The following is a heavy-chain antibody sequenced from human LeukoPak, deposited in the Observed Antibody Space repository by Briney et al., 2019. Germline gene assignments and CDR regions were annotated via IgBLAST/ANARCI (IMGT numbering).Heavy chain of an antibody. Sequence: ASVKVSCKASGYTFTGYYMHWVRQAPGQGLEWMGWINPNSGGTNYAQKFQGRVTMTRDTSISTAYMELSSLGSEDTAVYYCARGQSSSWYSSLLGYWGQGTLVTVSS. J-gene: IGHJ4*02. CDR1: GYTFTGYY. V-gene: IGHV1-2*02. D-gene: IGHD6-13*01. CDR3: ARGQSSSWYSSLLGY. CDR2: INPNSGGT.